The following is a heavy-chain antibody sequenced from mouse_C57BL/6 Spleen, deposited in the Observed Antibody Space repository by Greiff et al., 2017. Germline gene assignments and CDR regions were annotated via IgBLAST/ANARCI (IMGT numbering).Heavy chain of an antibody. Sequence: EVHVVESGGGLVQPGGSLKLSCASSEFTFRDYYMSWVRQTPEKRLEWVAYISNGGGSTYYPDTVKGRFTISRDNAKNTQYLQMSRLKAEDTAMYYCARGGSAMDYWGQGTSVTVSS. J-gene: IGHJ4*01. V-gene: IGHV5-12*01. CDR1: EFTFRDYY. CDR2: ISNGGGST. CDR3: ARGGSAMDY.